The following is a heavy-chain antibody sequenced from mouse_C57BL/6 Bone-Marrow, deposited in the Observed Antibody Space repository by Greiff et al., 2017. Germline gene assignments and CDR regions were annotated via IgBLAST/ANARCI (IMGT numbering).Heavy chain of an antibody. V-gene: IGHV1-76*01. CDR2: IYPGSGNT. Sequence: QVQLQQSGAELVRPGASVKLSCKASGYTFTDYYINWVKQRPGQGLEWIARIYPGSGNTYYNEKFKGKATLTAEKSSSTAYMQLSSLTSEDSAVYFCARGRGGPWFAYWGQGLWSLSLQ. CDR3: ARGRGGPWFAY. J-gene: IGHJ3*01. CDR1: GYTFTDYY. D-gene: IGHD1-1*02.